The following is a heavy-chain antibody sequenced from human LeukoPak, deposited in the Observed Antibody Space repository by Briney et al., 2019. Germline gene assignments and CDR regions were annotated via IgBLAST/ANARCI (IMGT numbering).Heavy chain of an antibody. V-gene: IGHV1-8*02. CDR3: ARGTYYYGSGSYRHDY. CDR1: GYTFTSNY. D-gene: IGHD3-10*01. Sequence: ASVKVSCKAFGYTFTSNYMHWVRQATGQGLEWMGWMNPNSGNTGYAQKFQGRVTMTRNTSISTAYMELSSLRSEDTAVYYCARGTYYYGSGSYRHDYWGQGTLVTVSS. J-gene: IGHJ4*02. CDR2: MNPNSGNT.